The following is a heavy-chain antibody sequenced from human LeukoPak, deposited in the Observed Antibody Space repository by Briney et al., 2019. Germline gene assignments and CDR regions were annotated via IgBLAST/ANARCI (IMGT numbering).Heavy chain of an antibody. V-gene: IGHV4-39*01. CDR3: ARQRHYGSGSYPDY. D-gene: IGHD3-10*01. CDR2: IYYSGST. Sequence: QLQLQESGPGLVKPSETLSLTCTVSGGSISSSSYYWGWIRQPPGKGLEWLGSIYYSGSTYYNPSLKSRVTISVDTSKNQFSLKLSSVTAADTAVYYCARQRHYGSGSYPDYWGQGTLVTVSS. CDR1: GGSISSSSYY. J-gene: IGHJ4*02.